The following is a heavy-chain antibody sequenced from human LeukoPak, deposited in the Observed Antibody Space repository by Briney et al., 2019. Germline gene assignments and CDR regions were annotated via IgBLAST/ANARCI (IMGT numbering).Heavy chain of an antibody. J-gene: IGHJ4*02. CDR1: GFTFSNYG. V-gene: IGHV3-21*01. CDR3: ARDRATVTTGVDY. Sequence: PGGSLRLSCAASGFTFSNYGMNWVRQAPGKGLEWVSSISSSSSYIYYADSVKGRFTISRDNAKNSLYLQMNSLRAEDTAVYYCARDRATVTTGVDYWGQGTLVTVSS. D-gene: IGHD4-17*01. CDR2: ISSSSSYI.